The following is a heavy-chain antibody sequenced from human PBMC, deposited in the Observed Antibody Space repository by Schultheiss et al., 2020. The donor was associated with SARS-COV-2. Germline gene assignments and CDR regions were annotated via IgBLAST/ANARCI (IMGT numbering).Heavy chain of an antibody. J-gene: IGHJ6*03. D-gene: IGHD6-19*01. V-gene: IGHV3-9*01. CDR1: GFTFDDYA. CDR3: ASGRVPDYLDV. CDR2: ISWNSGSI. Sequence: SLKISCAASGFTFDDYAMHWVRQAPGKGLEWVSGISWNSGSIGYADSVKGRFTISRDNAKNSLYLQMNSLRAEDTAVYYCASGRVPDYLDVWGKGTTVTVSS.